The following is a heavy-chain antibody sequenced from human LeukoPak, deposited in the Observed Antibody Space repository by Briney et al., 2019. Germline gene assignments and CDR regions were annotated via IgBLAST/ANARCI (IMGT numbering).Heavy chain of an antibody. V-gene: IGHV3-23*01. CDR1: GFTFSSYS. J-gene: IGHJ4*02. Sequence: PGGSLRLSCAASGFTFSSYSMNWVRQAPGKGLEWVSAISGSGGSTYYADSVKGRFTISRDNSKNTLYLQMNSLRAEDTAVYYCAKEHAYYDILTGYYSPPGAFDYWGQGTLVTVSS. CDR2: ISGSGGST. CDR3: AKEHAYYDILTGYYSPPGAFDY. D-gene: IGHD3-9*01.